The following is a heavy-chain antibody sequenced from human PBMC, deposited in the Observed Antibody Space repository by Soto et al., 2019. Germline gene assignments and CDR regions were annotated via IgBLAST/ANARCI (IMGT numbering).Heavy chain of an antibody. V-gene: IGHV1-3*01. Sequence: ASVKVSCKASGYTFTSYAMHWVRQAPGQRLEWMGRINAGNGNTKYSQKFQGRVTITRDTSASTAYMELSSLRSEDTAVYYCASVREGSYYSYAFDIWGQGTMVTVSS. CDR2: INAGNGNT. CDR1: GYTFTSYA. CDR3: ASVREGSYYSYAFDI. J-gene: IGHJ3*02. D-gene: IGHD3-10*01.